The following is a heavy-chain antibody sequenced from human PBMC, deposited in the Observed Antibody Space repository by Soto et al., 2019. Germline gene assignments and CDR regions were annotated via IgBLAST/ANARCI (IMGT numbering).Heavy chain of an antibody. D-gene: IGHD3-10*01. CDR2: IDHGGTT. Sequence: QLQLQESGPGLVKPSETLSLTCTVSAGSISSGAYFWVWSRQPPGKGLKWVGIIDHGGTTFYNPALKGGFTVSVDTSRNQFSLTVTSVTAADTAVYYCARKAGAGTAYEFFDYWGHGTLVTVSS. J-gene: IGHJ4*01. CDR3: ARKAGAGTAYEFFDY. CDR1: AGSISSGAYF. V-gene: IGHV4-39*01.